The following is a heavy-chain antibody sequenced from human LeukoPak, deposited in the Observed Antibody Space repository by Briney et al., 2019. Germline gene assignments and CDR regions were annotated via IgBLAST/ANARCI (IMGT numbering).Heavy chain of an antibody. J-gene: IGHJ4*02. CDR3: ARSSGYYETLDY. CDR1: GYTFTSYD. Sequence: ASVKVSCKASGYTFTSYDINWVRQATGQGLEWMGWMNPNSGNTGYAQKFQGRVTMTRNTSISTAYMELSSLRSEDTAVYYCARSSGYYETLDYWGQGTLVTVSS. CDR2: MNPNSGNT. D-gene: IGHD3-22*01. V-gene: IGHV1-8*01.